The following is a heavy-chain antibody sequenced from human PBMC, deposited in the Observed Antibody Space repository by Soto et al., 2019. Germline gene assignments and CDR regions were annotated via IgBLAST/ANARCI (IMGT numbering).Heavy chain of an antibody. D-gene: IGHD3-22*01. CDR1: GGSFSGYY. Sequence: KPSETLSLTCAVYGGSFSGYYWSWIRQPPGKGLEWIGEINHSGSTNYNPSLKSRVTISVDTSKNQFSLKLSSVTAADTAVYYCARGYRYYYDSSGYSFDYWGQGTLVTVSS. J-gene: IGHJ4*02. V-gene: IGHV4-34*01. CDR2: INHSGST. CDR3: ARGYRYYYDSSGYSFDY.